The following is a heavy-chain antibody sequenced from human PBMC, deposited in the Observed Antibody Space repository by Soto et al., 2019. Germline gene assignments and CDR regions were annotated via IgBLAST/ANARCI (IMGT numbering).Heavy chain of an antibody. D-gene: IGHD3-22*01. CDR2: IYPGDSDT. Sequence: GESLKISCKGSGYSFTSYWIGWVRQMPGKGLEWMGIIYPGDSDTRYSPSFQGQVTISADKSISTAYLQWSSLKASDTAMYYCARGDRYYYDSSGDAAFDIWGQGTMVTVSS. J-gene: IGHJ3*02. CDR1: GYSFTSYW. CDR3: ARGDRYYYDSSGDAAFDI. V-gene: IGHV5-51*01.